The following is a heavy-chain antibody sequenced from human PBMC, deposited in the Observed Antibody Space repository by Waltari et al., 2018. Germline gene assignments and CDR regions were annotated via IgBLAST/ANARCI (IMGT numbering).Heavy chain of an antibody. J-gene: IGHJ4*02. D-gene: IGHD1-1*01. Sequence: QVQLQQWGAGLLKPSETLSLTCAVYGGSFSGYYWSWIRQPPGKGLGWIGEINHSGSTNYNPSLKSRVTISVDTSKNQFSLKLSSVTAADTAVYYCARGVLLGELEQGFYFDYWGQGTLVTVSS. CDR1: GGSFSGYY. CDR3: ARGVLLGELEQGFYFDY. V-gene: IGHV4-34*01. CDR2: INHSGST.